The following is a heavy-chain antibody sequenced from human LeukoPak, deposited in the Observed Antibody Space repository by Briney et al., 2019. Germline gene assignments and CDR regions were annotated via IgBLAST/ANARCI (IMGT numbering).Heavy chain of an antibody. CDR2: IYYSGNT. Sequence: SETLSLTCTVSGGSISSYYWSWLRQPPGKGLEWIGYIYYSGNTNYNPSLKSRVTISVDTSKNQFPLKLSSVTASDTAVYYCARPWHDSSIVGFDPWGQGTLVTVSS. V-gene: IGHV4-59*01. CDR1: GGSISSYY. CDR3: ARPWHDSSIVGFDP. J-gene: IGHJ5*02. D-gene: IGHD4-11*01.